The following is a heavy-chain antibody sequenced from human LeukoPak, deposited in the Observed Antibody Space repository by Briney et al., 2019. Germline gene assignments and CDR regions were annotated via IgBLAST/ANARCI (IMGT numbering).Heavy chain of an antibody. J-gene: IGHJ4*02. CDR1: GGTFSSYA. V-gene: IGHV1-69*05. CDR3: ASRDGYKRDY. D-gene: IGHD5-24*01. Sequence: ASVKVSCKASGGTFSSYAISWVRQAPGQGLEWMGGIIPIFGTANYAQKFQGRVTITTDESTSTAYMELSSLRSEDTAVHYCASRDGYKRDYWGQGTLVTVSS. CDR2: IIPIFGTA.